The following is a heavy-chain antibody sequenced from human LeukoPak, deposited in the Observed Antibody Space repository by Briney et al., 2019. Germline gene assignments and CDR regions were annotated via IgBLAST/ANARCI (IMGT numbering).Heavy chain of an antibody. Sequence: SETLSLTCTVSGGSISSSYWSWIRQPPGKGLECIGYIYYSGSTNYNPSLKSRVTMSVDTSKNQFSLNLSSVTAADTAVYCCARGPYSSRYDYWGQGTVVTVSS. D-gene: IGHD6-13*01. V-gene: IGHV4-59*01. J-gene: IGHJ4*02. CDR2: IYYSGST. CDR3: ARGPYSSRYDY. CDR1: GGSISSSY.